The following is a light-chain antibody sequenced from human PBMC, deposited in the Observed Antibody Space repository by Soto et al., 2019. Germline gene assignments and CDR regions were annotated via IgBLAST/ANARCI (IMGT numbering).Light chain of an antibody. J-gene: IGKJ1*01. CDR3: QQCGSSPRT. Sequence: ETVLTQSPGTLSLSPGDRATLSCRASQSVTGSSLAWYQQKPGQAPRLLIYGASSRATGIPDRFSGSGSGTDFTLTISRLEPEDFAVYYCQQCGSSPRTFGQGTKVDI. CDR2: GAS. V-gene: IGKV3-20*01. CDR1: QSVTGSS.